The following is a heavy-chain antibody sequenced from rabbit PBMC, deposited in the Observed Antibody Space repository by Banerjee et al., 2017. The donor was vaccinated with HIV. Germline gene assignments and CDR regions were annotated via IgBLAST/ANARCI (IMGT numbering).Heavy chain of an antibody. CDR2: IDAGSSGNT. V-gene: IGHV1S40*01. Sequence: QSLEESGGDLVKPGASLTLTCKASGFDLSNNYWICWVRQAPGKGLEWIACIDAGSSGNTYYASWAKGRFTISKTSSTTVTLQMTSLTAADTATYFCARRYPGSSWGYCDLWGPGTLVTVS. CDR1: GFDLSNNYW. CDR3: ARRYPGSSWGYCDL. J-gene: IGHJ4*01. D-gene: IGHD4-2*01.